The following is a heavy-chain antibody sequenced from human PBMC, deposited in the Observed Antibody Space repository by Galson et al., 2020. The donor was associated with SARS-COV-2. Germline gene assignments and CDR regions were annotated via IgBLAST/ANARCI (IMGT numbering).Heavy chain of an antibody. V-gene: IGHV1-2*02. CDR3: ARADVRGVIIPFDI. Sequence: ASVKVSCKASGYTFTGYNFHWVRQAPGQGLEWVGWINPNTGGTNYAQNFQDRVTLTTDTSISTAYMELRSLISDDTAVYFCARADVRGVIIPFDIWGQGTLGTVSS. CDR2: INPNTGGT. J-gene: IGHJ4*02. CDR1: GYTFTGYN. D-gene: IGHD3-10*01.